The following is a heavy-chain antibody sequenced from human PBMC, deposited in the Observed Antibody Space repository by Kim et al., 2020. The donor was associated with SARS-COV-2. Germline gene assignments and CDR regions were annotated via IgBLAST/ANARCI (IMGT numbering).Heavy chain of an antibody. V-gene: IGHV3-7*01. Sequence: GGSLRLSCAASGFTFSSYWMSWVRQAPGKGLEWVANIKQDGSEKYYVDSVKGRFTISRDNAKNSLYLQMNSLRAEDTAVYYCARGRIKWLREGYFDYWGQGTLVTVSS. D-gene: IGHD5-12*01. CDR3: ARGRIKWLREGYFDY. J-gene: IGHJ4*02. CDR2: IKQDGSEK. CDR1: GFTFSSYW.